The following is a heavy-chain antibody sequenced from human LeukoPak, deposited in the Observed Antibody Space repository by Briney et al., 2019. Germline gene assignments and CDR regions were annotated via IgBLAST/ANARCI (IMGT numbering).Heavy chain of an antibody. CDR2: ISSSSSTI. CDR3: ARARVSPAVASKGYYYMDV. V-gene: IGHV3-48*01. Sequence: GGSLRLSCAASGFTFSSFSMNWVRQAPGKGLEWVSYISSSSSTIYYADSVKGRFTISRDNAKNSLYLQMNSLRAEDTAVYYCARARVSPAVASKGYYYMDVWAKGTTVTVSS. D-gene: IGHD2-2*01. J-gene: IGHJ6*03. CDR1: GFTFSSFS.